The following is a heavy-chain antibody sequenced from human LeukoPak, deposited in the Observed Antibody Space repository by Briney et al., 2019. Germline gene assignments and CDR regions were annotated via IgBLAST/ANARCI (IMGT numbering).Heavy chain of an antibody. Sequence: ASVKVSCKASGYTFTSYDINWVRQATGQGLEWMGWMNPNSGNTGYAQKFQGRVTMTRNTSISTAYMELSSLRSEDTAVYYCARAARTYYYDSSGYYYGNWGQGTLVTVSS. D-gene: IGHD3-22*01. CDR2: MNPNSGNT. CDR3: ARAARTYYYDSSGYYYGN. J-gene: IGHJ4*02. V-gene: IGHV1-8*01. CDR1: GYTFTSYD.